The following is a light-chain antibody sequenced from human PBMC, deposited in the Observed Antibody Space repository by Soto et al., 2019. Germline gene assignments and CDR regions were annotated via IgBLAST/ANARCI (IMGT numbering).Light chain of an antibody. CDR2: DVS. CDR1: SSDVGGYNY. Sequence: QSALTQPASLSGSPGQWITISCTGTSSDVGGYNYVSWYQQHPGKGPKLMIYDVSNRPSGVSNRFSGSKSGNTASLTISGLQAEDEADYYCSSYRASSTTHYVFGTGTKVTVL. V-gene: IGLV2-14*03. CDR3: SSYRASSTTHYV. J-gene: IGLJ1*01.